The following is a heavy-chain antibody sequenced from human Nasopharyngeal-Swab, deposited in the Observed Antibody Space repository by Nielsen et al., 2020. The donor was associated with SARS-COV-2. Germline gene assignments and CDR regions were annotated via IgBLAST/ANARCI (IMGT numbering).Heavy chain of an antibody. CDR1: GFTFSSYA. CDR2: ISYDGSNK. D-gene: IGHD3-10*01. CDR3: ARDWAHYYGSGALLLWWFDP. Sequence: GESLEISCAASGFTFSSYAMHWVRQAEGKGLGWVAVISYDGSNKYYADSVKGRFTISRDKSKNTLYLQMNSLRAEDTAVYYCARDWAHYYGSGALLLWWFDPWGQGTLVTVSS. V-gene: IGHV3-30-3*01. J-gene: IGHJ5*02.